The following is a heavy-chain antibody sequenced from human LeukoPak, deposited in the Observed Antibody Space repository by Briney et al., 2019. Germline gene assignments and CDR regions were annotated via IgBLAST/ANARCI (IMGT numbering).Heavy chain of an antibody. CDR3: ARGVYCGGDCYSSGPFDI. J-gene: IGHJ3*02. V-gene: IGHV1-69*13. CDR2: IIPIFGTA. Sequence: SVKVSCKASGYTFTGYGISWVRQAPGQGLEWMGGIIPIFGTANYAQKFQGRVTITADESTSTAYMELSSLRSEDTAVYYCARGVYCGGDCYSSGPFDIWGQGTMVTVSS. D-gene: IGHD2-21*02. CDR1: GYTFTGYG.